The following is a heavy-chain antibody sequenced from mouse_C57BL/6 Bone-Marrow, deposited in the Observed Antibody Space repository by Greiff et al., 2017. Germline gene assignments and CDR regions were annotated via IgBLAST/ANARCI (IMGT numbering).Heavy chain of an antibody. CDR1: GYTFTSYW. V-gene: IGHV1-64*01. CDR3: GRPSTVVAPFDY. Sequence: VQLQQPGAELVKPGASVKLSCKASGYTFTSYWMHWVKQRPGQGLEWIGMIHPTSGSTNYNEKFKSKATLTVDKSYSTAYMHLSSLTSEDSAVYYCGRPSTVVAPFDYWGQGTTLTVSS. CDR2: IHPTSGST. J-gene: IGHJ2*01. D-gene: IGHD1-1*01.